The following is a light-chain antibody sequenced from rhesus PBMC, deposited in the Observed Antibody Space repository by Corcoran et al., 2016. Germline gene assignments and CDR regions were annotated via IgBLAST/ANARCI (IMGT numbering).Light chain of an antibody. Sequence: DIQMTQSPSSLSASVGDKVTITCQASQSISSWLAWYQQKPGKAPKPLLYKATSLESGVPARFSGSGSGTDFTLTISSLQPEDFATYYCQQYNSVPFTFGPGTKLDIE. CDR3: QQYNSVPFT. CDR2: KAT. J-gene: IGKJ3*01. CDR1: QSISSW. V-gene: IGKV1-16*01.